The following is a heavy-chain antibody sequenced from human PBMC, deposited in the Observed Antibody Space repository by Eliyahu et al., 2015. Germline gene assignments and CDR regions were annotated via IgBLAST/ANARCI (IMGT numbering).Heavy chain of an antibody. Sequence: EVQLVESGGGLVQPGRSLRLSCAASGFXFDDYAMHWVRQAPGKGLEWVSGISWNSVTIGYADSVKGRFTISRDNAKNSLYLQMNSLRAEDTALYYCAKGSGYYGSGAHYWGQGTLVTVSS. V-gene: IGHV3-9*01. CDR3: AKGSGYYGSGAHY. CDR1: GFXFDDYA. J-gene: IGHJ4*02. D-gene: IGHD3-10*01. CDR2: ISWNSVTI.